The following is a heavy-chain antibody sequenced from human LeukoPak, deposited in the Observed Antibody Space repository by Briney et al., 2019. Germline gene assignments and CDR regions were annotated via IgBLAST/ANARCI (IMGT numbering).Heavy chain of an antibody. Sequence: SETLSLTCSVSAAFVSNLYWNWIRQSPGKGLKWIGFVFHGGSTNYNPSLRGRVTMSLDTSRNHVSLRLSFVPAADTAVYYCATGTTSGVLTPHSFHRWGRGTLVTVSS. CDR1: AAFVSNLY. D-gene: IGHD3-3*01. J-gene: IGHJ4*02. V-gene: IGHV4-59*02. CDR2: VFHGGST. CDR3: ATGTTSGVLTPHSFHR.